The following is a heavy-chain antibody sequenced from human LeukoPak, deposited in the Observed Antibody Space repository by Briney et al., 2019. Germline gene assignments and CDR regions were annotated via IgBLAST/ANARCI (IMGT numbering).Heavy chain of an antibody. CDR3: ARGRFRWELEIRDFDY. CDR1: GYTFTSYD. J-gene: IGHJ4*02. CDR2: VNPNSGNT. V-gene: IGHV1-8*01. D-gene: IGHD1-26*01. Sequence: GASVKVSCKASGYTFTSYDINWVRQATGQGLEWTGWVNPNSGNTGYAQTFQGRVTMTRNTSISTAYMELSSLRSEDTAVYYCARGRFRWELEIRDFDYWGQGTLVTVSS.